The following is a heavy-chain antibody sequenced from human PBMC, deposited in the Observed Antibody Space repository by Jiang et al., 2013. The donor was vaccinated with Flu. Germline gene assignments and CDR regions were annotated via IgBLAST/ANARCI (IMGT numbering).Heavy chain of an antibody. J-gene: IGHJ3*02. V-gene: IGHV1-46*03. D-gene: IGHD3-22*01. CDR3: ARRPRYYYDSSGYWGLGAFDI. CDR2: INPSGGST. Sequence: SGAEVKKPGASVKVSCKASGYTFTSYYMHWVRQAPGQGLEWMGIINPSGGSTSYAQKFQGRVTMTRDTSTSTVYMELSSLRSEDTAVYYCARRPRYYYDSSGYWGLGAFDIWGQGTMVTVSS. CDR1: GYTFTSYY.